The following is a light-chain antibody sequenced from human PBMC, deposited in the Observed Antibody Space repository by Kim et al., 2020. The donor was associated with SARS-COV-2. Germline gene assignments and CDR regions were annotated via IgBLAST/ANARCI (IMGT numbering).Light chain of an antibody. V-gene: IGLV3-19*01. CDR2: GKN. CDR3: NSRDSSGNHVV. J-gene: IGLJ2*01. Sequence: ALGQTVRSTCQGDSLRSYYASWYQQKPGQAPVLVIYGKNSRPAGIPDRFSGSSSGNTASLTITGAQEEDEADYYCNSRDSSGNHVVFGGGTQLTVL. CDR1: SLRSYY.